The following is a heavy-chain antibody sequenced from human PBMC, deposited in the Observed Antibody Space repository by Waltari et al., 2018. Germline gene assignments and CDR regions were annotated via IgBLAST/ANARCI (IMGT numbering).Heavy chain of an antibody. CDR2: IDWEDDK. CDR3: ARDDYLYNWFDP. D-gene: IGHD4-17*01. Sequence: QVTLRESGPALVKPTQTLTLTCTFSGFSLSTSGMCVSWIRQPPGKALEWLARIDWEDDKYYSTALKTRLTISKDTSKNQVVLTMTNMDPVDTATYYCARDDYLYNWFDPWGQGTLVTVSS. V-gene: IGHV2-70*15. J-gene: IGHJ5*02. CDR1: GFSLSTSGMC.